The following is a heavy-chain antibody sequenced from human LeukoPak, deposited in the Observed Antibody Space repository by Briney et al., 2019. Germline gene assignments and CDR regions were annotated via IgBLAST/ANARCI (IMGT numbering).Heavy chain of an antibody. CDR1: GGSISSYY. CDR2: TYTSGST. J-gene: IGHJ4*02. D-gene: IGHD1-20*01. Sequence: PSETLSFTCTVSGGSISSYYWSWIRQPAGKGLEWIGRTYTSGSTNYNPSLKSRVTTSVDTSKNQFSLKLSSVTAADTAVYYCARDLGDNWNFDYWGQGTLVTVSS. CDR3: ARDLGDNWNFDY. V-gene: IGHV4-4*07.